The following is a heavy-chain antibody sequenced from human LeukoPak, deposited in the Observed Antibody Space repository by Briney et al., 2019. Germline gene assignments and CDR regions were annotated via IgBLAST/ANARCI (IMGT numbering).Heavy chain of an antibody. CDR2: INHSGST. CDR3: ASSTSRKQRQVGPLGDY. V-gene: IGHV4-34*01. CDR1: GGSFSGYY. D-gene: IGHD2-2*01. Sequence: SETLSLTCAVYGGSFSGYYWSWIRQPPGKGLEWIGEINHSGSTNYNPSLKSRVTISVDTSKNQFSLKLSSVTAADTAVYYCASSTSRKQRQVGPLGDYWGQGTLVTVSS. J-gene: IGHJ4*02.